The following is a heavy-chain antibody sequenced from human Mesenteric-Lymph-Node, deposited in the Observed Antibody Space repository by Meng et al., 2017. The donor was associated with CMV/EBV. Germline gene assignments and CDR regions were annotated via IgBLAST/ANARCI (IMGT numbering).Heavy chain of an antibody. D-gene: IGHD6-13*01. V-gene: IGHV1-69*09. J-gene: IGHJ5*02. CDR2: IIPILGIA. CDR1: GGTFSSYT. Sequence: QVQLVQSGAEGNKPGASVKVSWKASGGTFSSYTISWVRQAPGQGLEWMGRIIPILGIANYAQKFQGRVTITADKSTSTAYMELSSLRSEDTAVYYCAGGIAAAGSRWFDPWGQGTLVTVSS. CDR3: AGGIAAAGSRWFDP.